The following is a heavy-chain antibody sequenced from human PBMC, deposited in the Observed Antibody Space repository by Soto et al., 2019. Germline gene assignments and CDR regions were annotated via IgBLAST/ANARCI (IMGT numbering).Heavy chain of an antibody. Sequence: SGPTLVNPTETLTLTCTVSGFSLSNARMGVSWIHQPPGKALEWLAHIFSNDEKSYSTSLKSRLTISKDTSKSQVVLTMTNMDPVDTATYYCARQSGSYLYYYYGMDVWGQGTTVTVSS. CDR1: GFSLSNARMG. CDR2: IFSNDEK. CDR3: ARQSGSYLYYYYGMDV. V-gene: IGHV2-26*01. D-gene: IGHD1-26*01. J-gene: IGHJ6*02.